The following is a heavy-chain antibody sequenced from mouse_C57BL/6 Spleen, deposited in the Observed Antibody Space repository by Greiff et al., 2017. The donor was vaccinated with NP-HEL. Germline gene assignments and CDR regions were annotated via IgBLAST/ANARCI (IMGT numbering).Heavy chain of an antibody. CDR3: ARRTTVVATNWYFDV. CDR2: IDPSDSYT. J-gene: IGHJ1*03. CDR1: GYTFTSYW. Sequence: QVQLKQPGAELVMPGASVKLSCKASGYTFTSYWMHWVKQRPGQGLEWIGEIDPSDSYTNYNQKFKGKSTLTVDKSSSTAYMQLSSLTSEDSAVYYCARRTTVVATNWYFDVWGTGTTVTVSS. V-gene: IGHV1-69*01. D-gene: IGHD1-1*01.